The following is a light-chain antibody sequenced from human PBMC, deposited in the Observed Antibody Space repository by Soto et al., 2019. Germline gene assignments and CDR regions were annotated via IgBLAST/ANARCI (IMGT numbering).Light chain of an antibody. CDR1: SSDVGGYNY. V-gene: IGLV2-14*03. J-gene: IGLJ1*01. Sequence: QSVLTQPASVSGSPGQSITISCTGTSSDVGGYNYVSWYQHHPGKAPKVMIYDVSNRPSGVSNRFSGSKSGNTASLTISGLQAEDEADYYCTSSTSSSPLYVFGTGTKVTVL. CDR3: TSSTSSSPLYV. CDR2: DVS.